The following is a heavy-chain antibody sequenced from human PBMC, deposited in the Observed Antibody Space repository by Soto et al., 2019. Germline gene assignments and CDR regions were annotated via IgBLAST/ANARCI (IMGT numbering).Heavy chain of an antibody. CDR1: GFTFSSYA. Sequence: GGSLRLSCAASGFTFSSYAMSWVRQAPGKGLEWVSAISGSGGSTYYADSVKGRFTISRDNSKNTLDLQMNSLRAEDTAVYYCAKDFNPNLSSCSSTSCYLDHDAFDIWVQGTMVTVSS. V-gene: IGHV3-23*01. J-gene: IGHJ3*02. D-gene: IGHD2-2*01. CDR2: ISGSGGST. CDR3: AKDFNPNLSSCSSTSCYLDHDAFDI.